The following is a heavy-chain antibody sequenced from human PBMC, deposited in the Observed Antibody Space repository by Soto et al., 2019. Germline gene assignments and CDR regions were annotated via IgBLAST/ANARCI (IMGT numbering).Heavy chain of an antibody. CDR1: GYTFSNYG. CDR3: ARVVPGAEAWFGP. D-gene: IGHD2-2*01. CDR2: ISLYSDGT. V-gene: IGHV1-18*01. J-gene: IGHJ5*02. Sequence: ASGKVSCKTSGYTFSNYGITWVRQAPGQPLEWLGWISLYSDGTNYAQKFQGRVSMTTDTSTTTAYMELRSLRSDDTAVYYCARVVPGAEAWFGPWGQGTLVTVSS.